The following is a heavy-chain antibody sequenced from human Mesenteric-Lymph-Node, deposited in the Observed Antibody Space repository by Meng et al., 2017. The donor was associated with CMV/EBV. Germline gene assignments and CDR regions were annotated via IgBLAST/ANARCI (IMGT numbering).Heavy chain of an antibody. J-gene: IGHJ4*02. Sequence: GESLKISCAASGFIFSNYGMHWVRQAPGKGLEWVAVIWYDETHTYYADSVKGRFTISRDNSKDTLYLQMNSLRAEDTAVYYCARDVYDYVWGSYRYTFDYWGQGTLVTVSS. V-gene: IGHV3-33*01. CDR3: ARDVYDYVWGSYRYTFDY. CDR1: GFIFSNYG. CDR2: IWYDETHT. D-gene: IGHD3-16*02.